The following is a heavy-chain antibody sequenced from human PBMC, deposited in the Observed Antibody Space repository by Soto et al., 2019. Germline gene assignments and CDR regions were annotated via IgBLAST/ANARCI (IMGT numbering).Heavy chain of an antibody. CDR2: IWYDGSNK. CDR3: ARESGYDFWSGFDY. V-gene: IGHV3-33*01. CDR1: GFTFSSYG. J-gene: IGHJ4*02. Sequence: GGSLRLSCAASGFTFSSYGMHWVRQAPGKGLEWVAVIWYDGSNKYYADSVKGRFTISRDNSKNTLYLQMNSLRAEDTAVYYCARESGYDFWSGFDYWGQGTLVTVSS. D-gene: IGHD3-3*01.